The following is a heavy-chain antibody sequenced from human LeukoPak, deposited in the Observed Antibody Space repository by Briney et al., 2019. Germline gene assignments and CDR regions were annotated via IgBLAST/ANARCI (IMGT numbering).Heavy chain of an antibody. CDR1: GGSFSGYY. Sequence: SETLSLTCAVYGGSFSGYYWSWIRQPPGKGLEWIGEINHSGSTNYNPSLKSRVTIPVDTSKNQFSLKLSSVTAADTAVYYCARARGYYYYYYGMDVWGQGTTVTVSS. D-gene: IGHD5-12*01. J-gene: IGHJ6*02. CDR3: ARARGYYYYYYGMDV. CDR2: INHSGST. V-gene: IGHV4-34*01.